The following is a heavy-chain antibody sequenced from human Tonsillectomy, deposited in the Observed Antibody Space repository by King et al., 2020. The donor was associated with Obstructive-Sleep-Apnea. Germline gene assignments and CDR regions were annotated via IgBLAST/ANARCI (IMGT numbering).Heavy chain of an antibody. V-gene: IGHV3-30*03. CDR2: ISYDGSKK. Sequence: VQLVESGGGVVQPGRSLRLSCAASGFSFRNYAMHWVRQAPGKGLEWVAIISYDGSKKYYENSVKGRFTISRDNSKNTLYLQMNSLRAEDPAVYYCATGSPIDVVVLQSDYWGQGTLVTVSS. J-gene: IGHJ4*02. CDR1: GFSFRNYA. CDR3: ATGSPIDVVVLQSDY. D-gene: IGHD2-15*01.